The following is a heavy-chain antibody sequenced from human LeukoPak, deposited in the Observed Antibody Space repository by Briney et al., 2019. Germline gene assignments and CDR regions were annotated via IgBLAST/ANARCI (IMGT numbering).Heavy chain of an antibody. CDR3: ARDIWFGIDAFDI. V-gene: IGHV3-21*01. Sequence: GGSLRLSCAASGFTFSSYSMNWVRQAPGKGLEWVSSISSSSSYIYYADSVKGRFTISGDNAKNSLYLQMNSLRAEDTAVYYCARDIWFGIDAFDIWGQGTMVTVSS. D-gene: IGHD3-10*01. J-gene: IGHJ3*02. CDR1: GFTFSSYS. CDR2: ISSSSSYI.